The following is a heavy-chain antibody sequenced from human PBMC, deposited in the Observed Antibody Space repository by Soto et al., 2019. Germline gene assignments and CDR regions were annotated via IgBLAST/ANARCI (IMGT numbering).Heavy chain of an antibody. J-gene: IGHJ5*02. CDR1: GYTFTGYY. CDR3: ARDAGYCSGGSCYPGWFDP. CDR2: INPNSGGT. D-gene: IGHD2-15*01. Sequence: GASVKVSCKASGYTFTGYYMHWVRQAPGQGLEWMGWINPNSGGTNYAQKFQGWVTMTRDTSISTAYMELSRLRSDDTAVYYCARDAGYCSGGSCYPGWFDPWGQGTLVTVSS. V-gene: IGHV1-2*04.